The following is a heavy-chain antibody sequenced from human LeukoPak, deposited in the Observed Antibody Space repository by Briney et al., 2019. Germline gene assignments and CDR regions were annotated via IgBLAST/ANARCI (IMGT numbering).Heavy chain of an antibody. CDR2: IYYSGST. Sequence: PSETLSLTCAVYGGSFSGYYWSWIRQPPGKGLEWIGYIYYSGSTNYNPSLKSRVTISVDTSKNQFSLKLSSVTAADTAVYYCARGTTADDYGMDVWGQGTTVTVSS. CDR3: ARGTTADDYGMDV. D-gene: IGHD4-11*01. V-gene: IGHV4-59*01. J-gene: IGHJ6*02. CDR1: GGSFSGYY.